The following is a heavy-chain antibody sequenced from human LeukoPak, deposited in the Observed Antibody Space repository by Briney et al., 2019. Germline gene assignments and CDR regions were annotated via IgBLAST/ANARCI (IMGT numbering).Heavy chain of an antibody. Sequence: PSETLSLTCAVYGGSFSGYYWSWIRQPPGKGLEWIGEINHSESTNYNPSLKSRVTISVDMSKNQFSLKLSSVTAADTAVYYCARAHGFYYYYYMDVWGKGTTVTVSS. CDR1: GGSFSGYY. J-gene: IGHJ6*03. CDR2: INHSEST. CDR3: ARAHGFYYYYYMDV. V-gene: IGHV4-34*01.